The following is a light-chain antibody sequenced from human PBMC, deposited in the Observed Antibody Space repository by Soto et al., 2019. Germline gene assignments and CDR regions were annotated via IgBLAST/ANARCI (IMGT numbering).Light chain of an antibody. V-gene: IGKV3-15*01. J-gene: IGKJ1*01. CDR3: QHYNNWGK. CDR1: QSGSIT. CDR2: GAS. Sequence: EIVMTQSPATLSVSPWERATLSCRASQSGSITLAWYQQKPGQAPRLLIYGASTSATGIPARFSVSGSGREFTLTISSLQSEYLAVYCYQHYNNWGKCGQGNKVEIK.